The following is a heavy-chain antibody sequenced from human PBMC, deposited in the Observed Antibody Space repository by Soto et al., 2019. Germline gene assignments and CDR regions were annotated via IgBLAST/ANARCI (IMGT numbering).Heavy chain of an antibody. D-gene: IGHD4-17*01. CDR2: IYSGGST. CDR3: ARNHGDYGSQYYSDYGMDV. CDR1: GFSVRSNE. Sequence: SRAACGFSVRSNEVSWVRQAPGKGLEWVSVIYSGGSTYYADSVKGRFTISRDNSKNTLYLQMNSLRAEDTAVYYCARNHGDYGSQYYSDYGMDVWGQRTTVTVS. V-gene: IGHV3-53*01. J-gene: IGHJ6*02.